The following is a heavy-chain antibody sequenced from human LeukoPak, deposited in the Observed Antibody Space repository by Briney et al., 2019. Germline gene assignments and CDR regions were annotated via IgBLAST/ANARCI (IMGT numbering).Heavy chain of an antibody. CDR2: VYTSGST. Sequence: SETLSPTCPVPGGSISSGSYFWTWIRQPAGKELEWVGRVYTSGSTNYNPSLKSRVTISLDTSKNQFSLELKSVTAADTAVYFCARSWRKRLNFDHWGQGTRVTVSS. V-gene: IGHV4-61*02. CDR3: ARSWRKRLNFDH. J-gene: IGHJ4*02. CDR1: GGSISSGSYF. D-gene: IGHD1-26*01.